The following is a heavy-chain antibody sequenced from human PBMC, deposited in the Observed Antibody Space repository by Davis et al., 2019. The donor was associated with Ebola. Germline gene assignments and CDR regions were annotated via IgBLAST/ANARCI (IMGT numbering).Heavy chain of an antibody. CDR3: AREPIFGSGWYPHYYGMDV. CDR1: GGSFSGYY. CDR2: INHSGST. Sequence: SETLSLTCAVYGGSFSGYYWSWIRQSPGKGLEWIGEINHSGSTNYNPSLKSRVTISVDTSKNQFSLKLSSVTAADTAVYYCAREPIFGSGWYPHYYGMDVWGQGTTVTVSS. D-gene: IGHD6-19*01. J-gene: IGHJ6*02. V-gene: IGHV4-34*01.